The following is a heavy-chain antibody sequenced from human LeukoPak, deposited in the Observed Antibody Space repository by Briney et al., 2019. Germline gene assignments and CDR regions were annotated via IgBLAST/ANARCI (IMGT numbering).Heavy chain of an antibody. D-gene: IGHD5-18*01. J-gene: IGHJ4*02. CDR1: GGTFSSYA. CDR2: IIPIFGTA. Sequence: ASVKVSCKASGGTFSSYAISWVRQAPGQGLEWMGRIIPIFGTANCAQKFQGRVTITTDEYTSTAYMELSSLRSEDTAVYYCARDRWTAMVTWYFDYWGQGTLVTVSS. CDR3: ARDRWTAMVTWYFDY. V-gene: IGHV1-69*05.